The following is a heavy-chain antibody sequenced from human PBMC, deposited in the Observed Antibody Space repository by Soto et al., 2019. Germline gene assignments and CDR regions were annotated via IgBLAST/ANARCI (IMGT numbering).Heavy chain of an antibody. CDR2: ISGSGGST. Sequence: GGSLRLSCAASGFTFSSYAMSWVRQAPGKGLEWVSAISGSGGSTYYADSVKGRFTISRDNSKNTLYLQMNSLRAEDTAVYYCAKGLDIVVVPAARYYYYYMDVWGKGTTVTVSS. CDR1: GFTFSSYA. V-gene: IGHV3-23*01. CDR3: AKGLDIVVVPAARYYYYYMDV. D-gene: IGHD2-2*03. J-gene: IGHJ6*03.